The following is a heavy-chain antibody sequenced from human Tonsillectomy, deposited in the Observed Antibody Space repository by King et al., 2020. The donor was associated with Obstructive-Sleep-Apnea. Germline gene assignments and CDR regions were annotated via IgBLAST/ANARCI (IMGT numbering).Heavy chain of an antibody. Sequence: VQLVESGGGLVKPGGSLRLSCAASGFTFSDYYMSCIRQAPGKGLEWVSYISSGGSVRYYTDSVMGRFPISRDNAENSLYLQMSSLRVEDTAVYYCARDLDYGDLVYGVDVWGQGTTVTVSS. CDR3: ARDLDYGDLVYGVDV. J-gene: IGHJ6*02. CDR2: ISSGGSVR. CDR1: GFTFSDYY. V-gene: IGHV3-11*01. D-gene: IGHD4-17*01.